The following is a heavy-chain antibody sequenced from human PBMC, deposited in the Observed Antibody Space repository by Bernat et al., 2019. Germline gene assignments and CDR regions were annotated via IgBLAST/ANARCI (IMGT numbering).Heavy chain of an antibody. CDR3: ARGYNWNYSDWYYYGMDV. J-gene: IGHJ6*02. Sequence: QVQLVQSGAEVKKPGASVKVSCKASGYTFTSYDINWVRQATGQGLEWMGWMNPNSGNTGYAQKFQGRVTMTRNTSISTAYMELSSLRSDDTAVYYCARGYNWNYSDWYYYGMDVWGQGTTVTVSS. CDR1: GYTFTSYD. V-gene: IGHV1-8*01. CDR2: MNPNSGNT. D-gene: IGHD1-7*01.